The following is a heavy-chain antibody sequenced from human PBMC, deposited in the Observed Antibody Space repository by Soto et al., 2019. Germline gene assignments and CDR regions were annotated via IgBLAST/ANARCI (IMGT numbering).Heavy chain of an antibody. CDR3: ARDTTDSSGYYPNWFDP. CDR1: GFNFKDGW. D-gene: IGHD3-22*01. V-gene: IGHV3-48*02. J-gene: IGHJ5*02. CDR2: ISSSSSTI. Sequence: GGSLRLSCEVSGFNFKDGWMNWVRQAPGKGLEWVSYISSSSSTIYYADSVKGRFTISRDNAKNSLYLQMNSLRDEDTAVYYCARDTTDSSGYYPNWFDPWGQGTLVTVSS.